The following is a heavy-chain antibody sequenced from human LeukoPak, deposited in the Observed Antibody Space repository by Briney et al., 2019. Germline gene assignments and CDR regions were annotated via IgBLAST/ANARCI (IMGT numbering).Heavy chain of an antibody. CDR3: TTDRMIYATNWAVSWFDP. D-gene: IGHD2-8*01. CDR1: GITFTNAW. V-gene: IGHV3-15*01. Sequence: GGSLRLSCAVSGITFTNAWLTWVRQAPGKGLEWVGRVKTKGDGGAADYAAPVKGRFTISRDDSTKTLYLQMNSLKTEDTAVYYCTTDRMIYATNWAVSWFDPWGQGTLVTVSS. J-gene: IGHJ5*02. CDR2: VKTKGDGGAA.